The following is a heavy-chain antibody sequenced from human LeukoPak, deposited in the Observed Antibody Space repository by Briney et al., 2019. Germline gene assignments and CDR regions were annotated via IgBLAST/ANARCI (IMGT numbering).Heavy chain of an antibody. CDR1: GFTFSNHD. V-gene: IGHV3-64*02. D-gene: IGHD2-21*02. CDR3: VRDCGGDCLYGMDV. Sequence: PGGSLRLSCAASGFTFSNHDMNWVRQAPGKGLEYVSGISSDGAGTFYADSVKGRFTISRDNTKNTLFLQMGSLRAEDMAVYYCVRDCGGDCLYGMDVWGQGTTVAVSS. J-gene: IGHJ6*02. CDR2: ISSDGAGT.